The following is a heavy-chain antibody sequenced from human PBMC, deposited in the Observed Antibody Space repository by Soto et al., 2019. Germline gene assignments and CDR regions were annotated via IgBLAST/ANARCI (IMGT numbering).Heavy chain of an antibody. CDR2: IVVGSGNT. J-gene: IGHJ6*02. CDR1: GFTFTSSA. Sequence: SVKVSCKASGFTFTSSAVQWVRQARGQRLEWIGWIVVGSGNTKYAQKLQGRVTMTTDTSTSTAYMELRSLRSDDTAVYYCARRAPPMDVWGQGTTVTVSS. V-gene: IGHV1-58*01. CDR3: ARRAPPMDV.